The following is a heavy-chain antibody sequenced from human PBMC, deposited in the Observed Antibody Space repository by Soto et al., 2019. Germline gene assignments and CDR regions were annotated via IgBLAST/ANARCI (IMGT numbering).Heavy chain of an antibody. CDR1: GFTFSSYA. CDR2: ISGSGGST. J-gene: IGHJ5*02. D-gene: IGHD5-18*01. V-gene: IGHV3-23*01. Sequence: EVQLLESGGGLVQPGGSLRLSCAASGFTFSSYAMSWVRQAPGKGLEWVSAISGSGGSTYYADSVKGRFTISRDNSKNTLYLQMNSLRAEDTAVYYCAKDPLWLTVTAPVPYNWFDPWGQGTLVTVSS. CDR3: AKDPLWLTVTAPVPYNWFDP.